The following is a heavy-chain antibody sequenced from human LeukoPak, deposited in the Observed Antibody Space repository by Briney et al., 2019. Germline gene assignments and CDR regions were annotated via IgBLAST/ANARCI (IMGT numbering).Heavy chain of an antibody. Sequence: PSETLSLTCTVSGGSVSSGSYYWSWTRQPPGKGLEWIGYIYYSGSTNYNPSLKSRVTISVDTSKNQFSLKLSSVTAADTAVYYCARDGIVGATYGTWGQGTLVTVSS. CDR2: IYYSGST. CDR1: GGSVSSGSYY. D-gene: IGHD1-26*01. J-gene: IGHJ5*02. V-gene: IGHV4-61*01. CDR3: ARDGIVGATYGT.